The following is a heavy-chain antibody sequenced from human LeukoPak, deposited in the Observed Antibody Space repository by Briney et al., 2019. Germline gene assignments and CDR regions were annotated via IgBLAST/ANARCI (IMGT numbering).Heavy chain of an antibody. J-gene: IGHJ4*02. Sequence: PSETLSLTCTVSGGSISSGGYYWSWIRQHPGKGLEWIGYIYYSGSTYYNPPLRSRVTISVDTSKNQFSLKLSSVTAADTAVYYCARGRSGGSGSYYTYYFDYWGQGTLVTVSS. CDR1: GGSISSGGYY. CDR3: ARGRSGGSGSYYTYYFDY. CDR2: IYYSGST. D-gene: IGHD3-10*01. V-gene: IGHV4-31*03.